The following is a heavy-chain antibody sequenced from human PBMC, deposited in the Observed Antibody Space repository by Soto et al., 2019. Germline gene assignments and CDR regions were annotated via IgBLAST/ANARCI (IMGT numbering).Heavy chain of an antibody. CDR3: ARGYCSSTSCPDWFDP. CDR1: GFTFSSYS. Sequence: EVQLVESGGGLVKPGGSLRLSCAASGFTFSSYSMNWVRQAPGKGLEWVSSISSSSSYIYYADSVKGRFTISRDNAKNSLYLQMNSPRAEDTAVYYCARGYCSSTSCPDWFDPWGQGTLVTVSS. D-gene: IGHD2-2*01. CDR2: ISSSSSYI. J-gene: IGHJ5*02. V-gene: IGHV3-21*01.